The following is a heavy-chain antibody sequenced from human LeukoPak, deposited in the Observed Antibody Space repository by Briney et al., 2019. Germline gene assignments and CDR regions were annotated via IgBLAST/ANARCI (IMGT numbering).Heavy chain of an antibody. CDR2: IYYNGST. CDR1: GGSISSYY. Sequence: PSETLSLTCTVSGGSISSYYWSWIRQPPGKGLEWIGYIYYNGSTNYDPSLKSRVTITVDTSKNQFSLKLSSVTAAGTAVYYCASYCSGGSCYGDFDYWGQGTLVTVSS. D-gene: IGHD2-15*01. V-gene: IGHV4-59*01. CDR3: ASYCSGGSCYGDFDY. J-gene: IGHJ4*02.